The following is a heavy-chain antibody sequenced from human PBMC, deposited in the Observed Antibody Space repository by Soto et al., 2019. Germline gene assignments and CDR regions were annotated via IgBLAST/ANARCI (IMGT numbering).Heavy chain of an antibody. D-gene: IGHD5-12*01. CDR2: IFWDDDK. J-gene: IGHJ4*02. V-gene: IGHV2-5*02. CDR3: AHRSRGYAYYFDQ. CDR1: GFSLSTRGVG. Sequence: KESGPTLVKPTQTLTLTCSFSGFSLSTRGVGVGWIRQPPGKALEWLALIFWDDDKWYSPSLRSRLTITEDTSKSQVVLTMTTMDPVDTATYYCAHRSRGYAYYFDQWGQGTLVTVSS.